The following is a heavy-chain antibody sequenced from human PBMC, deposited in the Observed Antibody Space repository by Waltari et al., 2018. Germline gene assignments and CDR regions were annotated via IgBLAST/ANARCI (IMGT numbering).Heavy chain of an antibody. CDR3: AREERQQLVKAFDI. CDR2: IYTSGGT. D-gene: IGHD6-13*01. CDR1: GGSISSGSYY. V-gene: IGHV4-61*02. Sequence: QVQLQESGPGLVKPSQTLSLTCTVSGGSISSGSYYWSWIRQPAGKGLEWIGRIYTSGGTSYNTSPKSRVTISVDTSKNQFSLKLSSVTAADTAVYYCAREERQQLVKAFDIWGQGTMVTVSS. J-gene: IGHJ3*02.